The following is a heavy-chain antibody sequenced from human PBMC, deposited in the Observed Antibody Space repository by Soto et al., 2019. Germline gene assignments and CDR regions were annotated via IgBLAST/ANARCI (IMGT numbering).Heavy chain of an antibody. CDR1: GGTFSSYA. CDR2: IIPIFGTA. CDR3: ARVGYSGSYYIRPGYYGMDV. Sequence: SVKVSCKASGGTFSSYAISWVRQAPGQGLEWMGGIIPIFGTANYAQKFQGRVTITADESTSTAYMELSSLRSEDTAVYYCARVGYSGSYYIRPGYYGMDVWGQGTTVTVSS. V-gene: IGHV1-69*13. J-gene: IGHJ6*02. D-gene: IGHD1-26*01.